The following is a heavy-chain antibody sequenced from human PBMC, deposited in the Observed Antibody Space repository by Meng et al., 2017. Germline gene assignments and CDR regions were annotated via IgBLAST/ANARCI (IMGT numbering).Heavy chain of an antibody. J-gene: IGHJ4*02. CDR2: IYSGGST. V-gene: IGHV3-53*01. CDR3: ARDQYDYGVRYFDY. D-gene: IGHD4-17*01. Sequence: GESLKISCAASGFTVSSNYMSWVRQAPGQGLEWVSVIYSGGSTYYADSVKGRFTISSDNSKNTLYLQMNSLRDEDTAVYYCARDQYDYGVRYFDYWGQGTLVTVSS. CDR1: GFTVSSNY.